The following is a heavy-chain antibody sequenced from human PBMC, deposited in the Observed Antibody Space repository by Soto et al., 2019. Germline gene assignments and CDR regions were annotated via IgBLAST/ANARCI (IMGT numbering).Heavy chain of an antibody. V-gene: IGHV1-18*04. Sequence: PGESLKISCKGSGYSFTSYWISWVRQVPGQGLEWMGWISAYNGNTNYAQKLQGRVTISKDTSKNQVVLTMTNMDPVDTATYYCARIWTGSSSWSGYFDYWGQGTLVTVSS. CDR2: ISAYNGNT. CDR3: ARIWTGSSSWSGYFDY. CDR1: GYSFTSYW. D-gene: IGHD6-13*01. J-gene: IGHJ4*02.